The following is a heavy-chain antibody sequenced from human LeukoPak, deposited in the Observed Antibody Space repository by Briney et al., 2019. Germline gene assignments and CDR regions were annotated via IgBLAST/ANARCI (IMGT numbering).Heavy chain of an antibody. CDR2: IYPGDSDT. J-gene: IGHJ4*02. CDR3: ARRIDTLFDY. CDR1: GYSFTNYW. D-gene: IGHD2-15*01. V-gene: IGHV5-51*01. Sequence: GESLQISCQGSGYSFTNYWIGWVRQMPGKGLEWMGIIYPGDSDTRYSPSFQAQVTISADKSISTAYLQWSSLKASDTAMYYCARRIDTLFDYWGQGTLVTVSS.